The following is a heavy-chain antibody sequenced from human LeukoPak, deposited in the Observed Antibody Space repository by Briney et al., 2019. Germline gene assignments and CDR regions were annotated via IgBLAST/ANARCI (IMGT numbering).Heavy chain of an antibody. CDR3: ARDRSDYSINYYYYYGMDV. V-gene: IGHV3-30-3*01. CDR2: ISYDGSSE. J-gene: IGHJ6*02. D-gene: IGHD3-16*01. Sequence: GGSLRLSCAASGFTFSSYSMHWVRQAPGKGLEWVAVISYDGSSEYYADSVRGRFTISRDNSKNTLYLQMNSLGAEDTAVFYCARDRSDYSINYYYYYGMDVWGQGTTVTVSS. CDR1: GFTFSSYS.